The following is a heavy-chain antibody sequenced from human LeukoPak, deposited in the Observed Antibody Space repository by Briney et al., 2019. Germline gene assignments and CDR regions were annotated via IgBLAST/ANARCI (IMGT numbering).Heavy chain of an antibody. D-gene: IGHD1-26*01. V-gene: IGHV1-8*01. Sequence: ASVTVSCKASGHTFTSYDINWVRQATGQGLEWMGWMNPNSGNTGYAQKFQGRVTMTRNTSISTAYMELSSLRSEDTAVYYCARARETTTTDYYYYGMDVWGQGTTVTVSS. J-gene: IGHJ6*02. CDR3: ARARETTTTDYYYYGMDV. CDR1: GHTFTSYD. CDR2: MNPNSGNT.